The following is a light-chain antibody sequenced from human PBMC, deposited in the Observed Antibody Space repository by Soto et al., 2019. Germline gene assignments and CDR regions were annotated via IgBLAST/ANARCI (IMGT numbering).Light chain of an antibody. CDR1: QSVSSSY. J-gene: IGKJ1*01. V-gene: IGKV3-20*01. Sequence: EIVLTRSPGTLSLSPGERTTLSCRASQSVSSSYLVWYQQRPGQPPRLLMSGASTRAPGIPDRFSGRGSGTDFTLTISGLEPEDFAVYYCQQCGSSPPTFGQGTKVDIK. CDR3: QQCGSSPPT. CDR2: GAS.